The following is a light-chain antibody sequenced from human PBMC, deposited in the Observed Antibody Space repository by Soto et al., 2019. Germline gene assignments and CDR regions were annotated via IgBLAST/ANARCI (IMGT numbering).Light chain of an antibody. V-gene: IGKV3-15*01. J-gene: IGKJ1*01. CDR2: GAS. Sequence: EIVMTQSPATLSVSPGERATLSCRASQGVSSDLAWYQQKPGQAPRLLIYGASTRATGIPARFSGSGSGTAFTLIISSLQYEDLAVYYCQQYNKWPQTFGQGTKVEIK. CDR3: QQYNKWPQT. CDR1: QGVSSD.